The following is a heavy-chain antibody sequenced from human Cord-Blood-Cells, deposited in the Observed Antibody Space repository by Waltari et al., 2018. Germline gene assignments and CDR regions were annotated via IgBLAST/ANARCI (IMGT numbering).Heavy chain of an antibody. Sequence: QLQLQESGPGLVKPSETLSLTCTVSGGSISSSSYYWGWIRQPPGKGLEWFGSIYYSGSTYYNPSLKSRVTISVDTSKNQFSLKLSSVTAADTAVYYCATYCSSTSCPSWGQGTLVTVSS. D-gene: IGHD2-2*01. CDR3: ATYCSSTSCPS. V-gene: IGHV4-39*01. CDR2: IYYSGST. J-gene: IGHJ1*01. CDR1: GGSISSSSYY.